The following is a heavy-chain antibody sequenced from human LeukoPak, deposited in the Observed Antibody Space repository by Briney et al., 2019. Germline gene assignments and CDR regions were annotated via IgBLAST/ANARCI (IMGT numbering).Heavy chain of an antibody. Sequence: PSETLSLTCTVSGGSISNYYWSWIRQSPVKGLEWIGFIYYSGSTNYNPSLKSRVTISVDTSKNQFSLKLSSVTAADTAMYYCARVSGYDWESFYDYWGQGSLVTVSS. V-gene: IGHV4-59*01. CDR1: GGSISNYY. D-gene: IGHD5-12*01. CDR2: IYYSGST. J-gene: IGHJ4*02. CDR3: ARVSGYDWESFYDY.